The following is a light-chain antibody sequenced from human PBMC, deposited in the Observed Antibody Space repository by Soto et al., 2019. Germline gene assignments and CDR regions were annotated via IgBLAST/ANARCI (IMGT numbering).Light chain of an antibody. J-gene: IGKJ5*01. CDR1: QSVSSSY. CDR3: QQYNKWPPIT. CDR2: GAS. Sequence: EIVLTQSPGTLSLSPGERATLSCRASQSVSSSYLAWYQQKPGQAPRLLIYGASSRATGIPARFSGSGSGSEFTLTINSLQSEDFAVYYCQQYNKWPPITFGQGTLLEIK. V-gene: IGKV3-15*01.